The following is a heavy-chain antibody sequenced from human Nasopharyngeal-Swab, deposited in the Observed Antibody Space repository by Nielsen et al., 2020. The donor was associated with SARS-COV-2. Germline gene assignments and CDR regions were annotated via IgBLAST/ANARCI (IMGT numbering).Heavy chain of an antibody. Sequence: ASVKVSCKASGYTFTDYYMHWVRQAPGQGLEWMGLINPNIGDANYAQNFQGRVTMTRDTSIKTAYMELSSLRSDDTAVYYCARDDGDVPGVTGSGPPGGFWGQGTLVAVSS. CDR1: GYTFTDYY. J-gene: IGHJ4*02. D-gene: IGHD2-8*01. V-gene: IGHV1-2*06. CDR3: ARDDGDVPGVTGSGPPGGF. CDR2: INPNIGDA.